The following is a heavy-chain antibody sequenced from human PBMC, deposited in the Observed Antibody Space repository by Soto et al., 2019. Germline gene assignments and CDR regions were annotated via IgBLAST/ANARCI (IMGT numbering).Heavy chain of an antibody. D-gene: IGHD7-27*01. V-gene: IGHV4-34*01. CDR2: INHSGSP. Sequence: QVQLQQWGAGLLKPSETLSLTCTVYGGSFSGYYWSWIRQPPGKGLEWIGEINHSGSPNYNPSLKSRFTISVDTSKNQFSLKLSSVTAADTAVYYCARGWGRIFDYWGQGTLVTVSS. CDR1: GGSFSGYY. CDR3: ARGWGRIFDY. J-gene: IGHJ4*02.